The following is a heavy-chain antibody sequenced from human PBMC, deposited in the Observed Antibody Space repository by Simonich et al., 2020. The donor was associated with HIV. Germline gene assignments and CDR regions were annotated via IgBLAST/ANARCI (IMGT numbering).Heavy chain of an antibody. CDR1: GFTFGDYA. D-gene: IGHD6-13*01. Sequence: EYGGGLVQPGRSLRLSCTASGFTFGDYAMSWVRQAPGKGLEWVGFIRSKAYGETTEYAASVKGRFTISRDDSKSIAYLQMKSLKTEDTAVYYCTRIRSGSHSSSYDLEERNLLDYWGQGTLVTVSS. CDR2: IRSKAYGETT. V-gene: IGHV3-49*04. CDR3: TRIRSGSHSSSYDLEERNLLDY. J-gene: IGHJ4*02.